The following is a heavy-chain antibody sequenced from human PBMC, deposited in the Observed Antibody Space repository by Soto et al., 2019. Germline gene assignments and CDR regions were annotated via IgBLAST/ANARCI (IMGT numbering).Heavy chain of an antibody. CDR2: ISGSGDST. CDR1: GFTFSSYA. V-gene: IGHV3-23*01. D-gene: IGHD6-13*01. J-gene: IGHJ6*02. Sequence: EVQLLESGGGLVQPGGSLRLSCAASGFTFSSYAMSWVRQAPGKGLEWVSVISGSGDSTYYADSVRGRFTISRDNPKNPLYLQMNSLRAEDTAVYYCAKDRDGAAAGPTKFYGMDVWGQGTTVTVSS. CDR3: AKDRDGAAAGPTKFYGMDV.